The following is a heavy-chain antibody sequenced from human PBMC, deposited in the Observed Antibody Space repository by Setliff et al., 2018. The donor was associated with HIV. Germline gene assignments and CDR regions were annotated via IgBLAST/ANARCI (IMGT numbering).Heavy chain of an antibody. CDR2: IDHSGDT. J-gene: IGHJ4*02. CDR1: GGSFSGVY. D-gene: IGHD2-21*02. CDR3: ARFVLAWFDFSTGAVEVTDPYAFDF. V-gene: IGHV4-34*01. Sequence: SETLSLTCAVYGGSFSGVYWTWLRQPPGKGLEWIGEIDHSGDTNYNPSLTSRVTLSVDTSKNQFSLRVTSVTAADTAVYHCARFVLAWFDFSTGAVEVTDPYAFDFWGQGILVTVSS.